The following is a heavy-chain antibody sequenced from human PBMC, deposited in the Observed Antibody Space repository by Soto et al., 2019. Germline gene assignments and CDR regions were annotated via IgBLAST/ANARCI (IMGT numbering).Heavy chain of an antibody. V-gene: IGHV1-69*12. CDR3: ARGGNWNYYYYYGMDV. D-gene: IGHD1-1*01. CDR2: IIPIFGTA. J-gene: IGHJ6*02. CDR1: GGTFSSYA. Sequence: QVQLVQSGAEVKKPGSSVKVSCKASGGTFSSYAISWVRQAPGQGLEWMGGIIPIFGTANYAQKFQGRVTSTADESPSTAYLELSSLRSEDTAVYYCARGGNWNYYYYYGMDVWGQGTTVTVSS.